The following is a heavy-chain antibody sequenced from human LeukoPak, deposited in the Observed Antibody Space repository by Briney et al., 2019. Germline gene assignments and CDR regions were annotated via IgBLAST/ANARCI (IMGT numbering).Heavy chain of an antibody. Sequence: SETLSLTCTVSGGSISSGGYYWSWIRQHPGKGLEWIGYIYYSGSTYYNPSLKSRVTISVDTSKNQFSLKLSSVTAADTAVYYCARGDSGYYDYWGRGTLVTVSS. J-gene: IGHJ4*02. D-gene: IGHD6-19*01. CDR2: IYYSGST. CDR3: ARGDSGYYDY. V-gene: IGHV4-31*03. CDR1: GGSISSGGYY.